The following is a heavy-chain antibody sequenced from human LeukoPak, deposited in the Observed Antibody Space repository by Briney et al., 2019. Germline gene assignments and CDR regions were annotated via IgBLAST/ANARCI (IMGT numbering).Heavy chain of an antibody. J-gene: IGHJ4*02. V-gene: IGHV4-31*03. CDR2: IYYSGST. CDR1: GGSISSGGYY. D-gene: IGHD1-1*01. Sequence: TSETLSFTCTVSGGSISSGGYYWSWIRQHPGKGLEWIGYIYYSGSTYYNPSLKSRVTISVDTSKNQFSLKLSSVTAADTAVYYCARVARRTTGTTSRSRDYYFDYWGQGTLVTVSS. CDR3: ARVARRTTGTTSRSRDYYFDY.